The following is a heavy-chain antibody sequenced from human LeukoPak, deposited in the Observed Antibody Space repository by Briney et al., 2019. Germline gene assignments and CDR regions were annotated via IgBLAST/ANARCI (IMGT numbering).Heavy chain of an antibody. CDR1: GFSFSTYW. J-gene: IGHJ4*02. Sequence: GGSLRLSCAASGFSFSTYWMGWVRQTPEKGLEFVANIDQGGSVRNYMDSLKGRCTISRDNAKKSLYLEINSLRADDTAVYYCARDPESSSFDLWGRGALVTVSS. CDR3: ARDPESSSFDL. CDR2: IDQGGSVR. D-gene: IGHD6-13*01. V-gene: IGHV3-7*01.